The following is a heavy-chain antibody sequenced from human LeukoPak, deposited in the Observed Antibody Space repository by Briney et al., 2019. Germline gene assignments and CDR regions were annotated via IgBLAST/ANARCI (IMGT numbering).Heavy chain of an antibody. V-gene: IGHV1-46*01. J-gene: IGHJ4*02. D-gene: IGHD6-13*01. Sequence: GASVTVSCKASGYTFTSYYMHWVRQAPGQGLKWMGIINPSGGSTSYTQKFQGRVAMTRDTSTSTVYMELSSLRSEDTAAYYCARDSGMKQQLDYFDYWGQGTLVTVSS. CDR3: ARDSGMKQQLDYFDY. CDR2: INPSGGST. CDR1: GYTFTSYY.